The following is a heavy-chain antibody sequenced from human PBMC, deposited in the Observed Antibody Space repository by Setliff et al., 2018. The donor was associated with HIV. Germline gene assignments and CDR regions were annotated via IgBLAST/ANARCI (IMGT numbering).Heavy chain of an antibody. Sequence: PSETLSLTCTVSGGSMSGLYWSWIRQPPGKGLEWVGYIYYDGTTTYNPSLKSRATISVDTSENQFSLMLSSATAADTAVYYCARGAIAVAGISYYYYGMDVWGQGTTVTVSS. CDR3: ARGAIAVAGISYYYYGMDV. D-gene: IGHD6-19*01. CDR2: IYYDGTT. V-gene: IGHV4-59*01. CDR1: GGSMSGLY. J-gene: IGHJ6*02.